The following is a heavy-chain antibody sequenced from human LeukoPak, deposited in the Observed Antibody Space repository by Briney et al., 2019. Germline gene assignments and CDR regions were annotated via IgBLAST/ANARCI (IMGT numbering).Heavy chain of an antibody. J-gene: IGHJ3*02. CDR1: GFTVSSNY. CDR2: IYSGGST. Sequence: GGSLRLSCAASGFTVSSNYMTWVRQAPGKGLEWVSVIYSGGSTYYADSVKGRFTISRDNSKNTLYLQMNSLRAEDTAVYYCARVGSRYDILTGSLPDAFDIWGQGTMVTVSS. D-gene: IGHD3-9*01. CDR3: ARVGSRYDILTGSLPDAFDI. V-gene: IGHV3-66*01.